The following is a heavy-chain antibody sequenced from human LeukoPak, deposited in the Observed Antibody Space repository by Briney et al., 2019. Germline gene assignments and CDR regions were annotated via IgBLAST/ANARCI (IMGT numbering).Heavy chain of an antibody. J-gene: IGHJ4*02. CDR2: INTEWRDR. V-gene: IGHV3-74*03. Sequence: GGSLRLSCAASGFTFSSNYMHWVRQAPGKGLVWVSRINTEWRDRTQADFVKGRLPISRDNAKNPLYLEMNSLRAEDTAVYYCARALRSPGASGLDYWGQGALVTVSS. CDR3: ARALRSPGASGLDY. CDR1: GFTFSSNY. D-gene: IGHD3-10*01.